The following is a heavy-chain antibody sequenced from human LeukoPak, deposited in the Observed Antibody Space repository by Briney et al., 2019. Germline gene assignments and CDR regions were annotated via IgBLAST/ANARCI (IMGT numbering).Heavy chain of an antibody. Sequence: GGSLRLSCVASGFTFSDYYMSWIRQSPEKGLERVSYIDPSGDTIYYADSVKGRFTISRDNAKNSLYLQMNSLRAEDTAVYYCARDPLIGSTYTTAWGYWGQGTLVTVSS. CDR3: ARDPLIGSTYTTAWGY. V-gene: IGHV3-11*04. CDR2: IDPSGDTI. CDR1: GFTFSDYY. J-gene: IGHJ4*02. D-gene: IGHD2-2*01.